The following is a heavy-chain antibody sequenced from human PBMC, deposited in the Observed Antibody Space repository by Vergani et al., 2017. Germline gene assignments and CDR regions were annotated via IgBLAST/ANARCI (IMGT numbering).Heavy chain of an antibody. CDR1: GGSFSTGGQS. CDR2: IYTSGAT. V-gene: IGHV4-61*02. CDR3: ARDGGEYDKDALDV. J-gene: IGHJ3*01. D-gene: IGHD2-21*01. Sequence: QVQLQESGPGLVKPSQTLSLTCTVSGGSFSTGGQSWTWLRQYAGKGLEWIGRIYTSGATNYNPSLRVRAIMSDEASKKQFSLKLTSVIAADTAVYYCARDGGEYDKDALDVWGQGTKVTVTS.